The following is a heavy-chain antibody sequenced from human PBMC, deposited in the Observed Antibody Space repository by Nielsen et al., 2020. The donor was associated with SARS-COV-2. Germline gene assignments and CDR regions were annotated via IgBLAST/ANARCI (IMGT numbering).Heavy chain of an antibody. CDR3: ARDFPDSSSWYKVEYDY. V-gene: IGHV3-74*01. CDR1: GFTFSSTW. D-gene: IGHD6-13*01. CDR2: INPSGSGT. J-gene: IGHJ4*02. Sequence: GESLKISCSASGFTFSSTWMDWVRQAPGQGLVWVSRINPSGSGTAYADSVKGRFAVSRDNAGNTVVLQIHSLRVEDTAVYYCARDFPDSSSWYKVEYDYWGQGTLVTVSS.